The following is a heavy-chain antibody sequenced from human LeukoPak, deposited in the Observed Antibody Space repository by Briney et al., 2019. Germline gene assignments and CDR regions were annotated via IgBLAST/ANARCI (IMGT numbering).Heavy chain of an antibody. J-gene: IGHJ4*02. D-gene: IGHD3-22*01. V-gene: IGHV3-30*01. CDR1: AITFSSYA. Sequence: GGSLRLSCAASAITFSSYAMHWVRQAPGKGLEWVAVISYDGSNKYYADSVKGRFTISRDNSKNTLYLQMNSLRAEDTAVCYCARDSTRLHYYDSSGYYLGYWGQGTLVTVSS. CDR3: ARDSTRLHYYDSSGYYLGY. CDR2: ISYDGSNK.